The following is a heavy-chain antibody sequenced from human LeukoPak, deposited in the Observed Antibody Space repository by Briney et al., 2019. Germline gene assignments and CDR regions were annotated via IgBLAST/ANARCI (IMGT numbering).Heavy chain of an antibody. CDR2: ISGSGDAT. V-gene: IGHV3-23*01. Sequence: GGSLTLSCAASGFTFSGHSMSCVRQAPGKVPEWVSTISGSGDATYYADSVKGGFTISRDNSKNTLYVQMNSLRAEDTAVYYCAKDRQSRGSLGFDYWGQGALVIVSS. D-gene: IGHD3-22*01. CDR3: AKDRQSRGSLGFDY. J-gene: IGHJ4*02. CDR1: GFTFSGHS.